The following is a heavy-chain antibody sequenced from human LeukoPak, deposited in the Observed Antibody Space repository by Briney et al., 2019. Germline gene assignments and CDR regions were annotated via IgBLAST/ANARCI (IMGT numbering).Heavy chain of an antibody. CDR2: ISWNSGSI. Sequence: PGRSLRLSCAASGFTFDDYAMHWVRQAPGKGLEWVSGISWNSGSIGYADSVKGRFTISRDNAKNSLYLQMNSLRAEDMALYYCASEAGDWGQGPLVTVSS. CDR1: GFTFDDYA. V-gene: IGHV3-9*03. J-gene: IGHJ4*02. CDR3: ASEAGD. D-gene: IGHD6-13*01.